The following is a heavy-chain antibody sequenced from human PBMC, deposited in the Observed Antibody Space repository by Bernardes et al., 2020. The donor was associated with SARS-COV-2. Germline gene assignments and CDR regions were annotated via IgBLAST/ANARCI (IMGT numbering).Heavy chain of an antibody. V-gene: IGHV3-23*01. J-gene: IGHJ4*02. CDR2: ISGSGNTT. D-gene: IGHD3-3*01. CDR1: GFTCTKYD. Sequence: GGFLRLSSAASGFTCTKYDMSWVRTAPGKGLEWVSGISGSGNTTYYADSVKGRFTISRDNSKNTLFLQMDSLRAEDTAVYYCAKDDDRPLFGAPGFDSWGQGTLVTVSS. CDR3: AKDDDRPLFGAPGFDS.